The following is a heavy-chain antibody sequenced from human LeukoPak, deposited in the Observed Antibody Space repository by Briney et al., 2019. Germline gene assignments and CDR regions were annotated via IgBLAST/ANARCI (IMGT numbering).Heavy chain of an antibody. CDR3: ARGFRSGIGELFGNWFDP. CDR2: INHSGST. V-gene: IGHV4-34*01. CDR1: GGSFSGYY. J-gene: IGHJ5*02. Sequence: PSETLSLTCAVYGGSFSGYYWSWIRQPPGKGLEWIGEINHSGSTNYNPSLKSRVTISVDTSKNQFSLKLSSVTAADTAVYYCARGFRSGIGELFGNWFDPWGQGTLVTVSS. D-gene: IGHD3-10*01.